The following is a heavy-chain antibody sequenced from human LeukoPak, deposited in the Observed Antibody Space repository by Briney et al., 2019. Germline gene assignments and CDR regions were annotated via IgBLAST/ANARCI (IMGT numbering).Heavy chain of an antibody. J-gene: IGHJ4*02. CDR1: GYTFTSYG. V-gene: IGHV1-18*01. Sequence: AVKVSCKASGYTFTSYGISWVRQAPGQGLDWMGWISTYNCNTNYAQKLQDRGTNTTDTSTTTAYIELRSLTSDDTAVYYCARDPTTQTFDYWGQGTLVTVSS. CDR3: ARDPTTQTFDY. CDR2: ISTYNCNT. D-gene: IGHD4-11*01.